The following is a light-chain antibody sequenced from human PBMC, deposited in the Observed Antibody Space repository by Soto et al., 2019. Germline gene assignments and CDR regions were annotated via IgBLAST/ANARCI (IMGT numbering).Light chain of an antibody. CDR2: GAS. CDR3: EHYGNPPAYT. Sequence: EIVLTQSPGTLSLSPGEGATLSCRASQSIYGNYLAWYQQKPGQAPRLLIYGASTRATGIPDRFSGSGSGTGFALTISRLEPEDCAVYCCEHYGNPPAYTFGQGSELEVK. CDR1: QSIYGNY. J-gene: IGKJ2*01. V-gene: IGKV3-20*01.